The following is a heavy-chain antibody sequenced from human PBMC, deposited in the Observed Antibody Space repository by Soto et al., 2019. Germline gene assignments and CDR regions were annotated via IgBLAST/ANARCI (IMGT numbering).Heavy chain of an antibody. Sequence: QVQLQESGPGLVKPSQTLSLTCTVSGGSISSGGYYWSWIRQHPGKVLEWIGYIYYSGSTYYNPSLKGRVTISVDSSKNQFSLKLSAVTAADTAVYYCAIVPSVGAPYYYYGMDVWGQGTTVTVSS. CDR1: GGSISSGGYY. V-gene: IGHV4-31*03. CDR2: IYYSGST. J-gene: IGHJ6*02. D-gene: IGHD1-26*01. CDR3: AIVPSVGAPYYYYGMDV.